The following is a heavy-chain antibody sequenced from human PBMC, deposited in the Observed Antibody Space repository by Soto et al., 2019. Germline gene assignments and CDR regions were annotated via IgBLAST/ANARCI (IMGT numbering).Heavy chain of an antibody. J-gene: IGHJ4*02. CDR3: ARSGDNYNLLDY. V-gene: IGHV3-11*06. CDR1: GFTFSDYY. CDR2: SSDSGTFT. Sequence: KTGGSLRLSCAASGFTFSDYYMSWIRQAPGKGLEWLSYSSDSGTFTRYADSVKGRFSISRDNAKNSLYLQINSLRGEDTAIYYCARSGDNYNLLDYWGQGTQVTVSS. D-gene: IGHD1-1*01.